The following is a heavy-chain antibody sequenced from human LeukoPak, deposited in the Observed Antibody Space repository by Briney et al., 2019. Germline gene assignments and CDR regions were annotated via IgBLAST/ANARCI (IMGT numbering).Heavy chain of an antibody. Sequence: GGSLRLSCAASGFTVSNNYMNWVRQAPGKGLEWVSVITSGGGTYYADSVWGRFTISRDNSENTLSLQMSSLRAEDTAVYYCARGAWDWGQGTLVTVSS. V-gene: IGHV3-53*01. CDR1: GFTVSNNY. CDR2: ITSGGGT. J-gene: IGHJ4*02. CDR3: ARGAWD.